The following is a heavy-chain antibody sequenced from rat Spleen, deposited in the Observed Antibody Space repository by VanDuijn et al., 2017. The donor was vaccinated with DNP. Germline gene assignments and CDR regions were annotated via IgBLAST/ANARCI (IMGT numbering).Heavy chain of an antibody. CDR3: SRLNYGGSLDY. CDR2: IWSGGNT. V-gene: IGHV2-15*01. Sequence: VKLVESGPGLVQPSQTMSLTCTVSGFSLTSYHVSWVRQPPGKGLEWMGAIWSGGNTDYHSALKSRLSISRDTSKSQVFLKMNSLQTEDTAIYFCSRLNYGGSLDYWGQGVMVTVSS. D-gene: IGHD1-11*01. J-gene: IGHJ2*01. CDR1: GFSLTSYH.